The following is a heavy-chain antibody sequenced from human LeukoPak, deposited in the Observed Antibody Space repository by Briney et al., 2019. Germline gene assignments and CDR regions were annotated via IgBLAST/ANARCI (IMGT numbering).Heavy chain of an antibody. Sequence: GGSLRLSCAASGFTFSGSSMHWVRQVSGKGLEWVGRIRSKANSYETQYAASLKGRFTISRDDPKNTAYLQTNSLKNEDTAVYYCARLNRYSYGANFDYWGQGTLVTVSS. CDR3: ARLNRYSYGANFDY. J-gene: IGHJ4*02. CDR1: GFTFSGSS. V-gene: IGHV3-73*01. D-gene: IGHD5-18*01. CDR2: IRSKANSYET.